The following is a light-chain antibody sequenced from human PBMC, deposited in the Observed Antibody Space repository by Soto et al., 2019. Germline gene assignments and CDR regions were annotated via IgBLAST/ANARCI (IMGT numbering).Light chain of an antibody. Sequence: EIVLTQSPGTLSLSPGERATLSCRASQSVSSSYLAWYQQKPGQAPRLLIYGASSRATGIPDRFSGSGSGTDFTLTISRLEPEDFAVYYFQQYGSSPLDFGGGTTLEIK. V-gene: IGKV3-20*01. CDR1: QSVSSSY. J-gene: IGKJ4*01. CDR3: QQYGSSPLD. CDR2: GAS.